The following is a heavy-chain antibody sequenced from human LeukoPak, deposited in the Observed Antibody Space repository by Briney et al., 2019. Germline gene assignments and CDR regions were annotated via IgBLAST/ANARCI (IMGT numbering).Heavy chain of an antibody. CDR1: GDSVSSNSAA. J-gene: IGHJ4*02. CDR3: ARGRHGNYVFLFEY. V-gene: IGHV6-1*01. CDR2: TYYRSKWYN. Sequence: SQTLSLTCAISGDSVSSNSAAWNWIRQSPSSGLEWLGRTYYRSKWYNDYALSMKDRMTINADTSKNHFSLHLNSVTPEDTAVYYCARGRHGNYVFLFEYWGQGALVTVSS. D-gene: IGHD3-16*01.